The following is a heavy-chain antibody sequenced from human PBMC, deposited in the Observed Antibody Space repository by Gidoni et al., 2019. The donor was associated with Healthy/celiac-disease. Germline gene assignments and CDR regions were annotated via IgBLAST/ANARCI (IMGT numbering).Heavy chain of an antibody. CDR2: INHSGST. Sequence: QVQPQLWGAGLLKPSETLSLPCAVYGGSFSGYYWSWIRQPTGKGREWIGEINHSGSTNYNPSLKSRVTISVDTSKNQFSLKLSSVTAADTAVYYCERAPRAAAGTPDYMDVWGKGTTVTVSS. V-gene: IGHV4-34*01. D-gene: IGHD6-13*01. CDR3: ERAPRAAAGTPDYMDV. J-gene: IGHJ6*03. CDR1: GGSFSGYY.